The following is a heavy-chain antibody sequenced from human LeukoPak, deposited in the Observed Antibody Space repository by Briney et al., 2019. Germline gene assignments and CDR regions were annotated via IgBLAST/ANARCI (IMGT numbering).Heavy chain of an antibody. V-gene: IGHV3-21*01. CDR3: ARDSGYCSGGSCYSVPNY. D-gene: IGHD2-15*01. Sequence: GGSLRLSCAASGFTFSSYGMNWVRQAPGQGLEWVSSITSTNHIYYADSVKGRLTISRDNAKNSLYLQMNSLRAEDTAVYYCARDSGYCSGGSCYSVPNYWGQGTLVTVSS. J-gene: IGHJ4*02. CDR1: GFTFSSYG. CDR2: ITSTNHI.